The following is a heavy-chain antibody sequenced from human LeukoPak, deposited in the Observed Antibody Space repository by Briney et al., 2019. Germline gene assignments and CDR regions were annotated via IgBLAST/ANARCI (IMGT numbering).Heavy chain of an antibody. CDR3: AHSKQGGYSGYDFDY. Sequence: SGPTLVNPTQTLTLTCTFSGFSLSTRGVGVGWIRQPPGKALEWLALIYWNDDKRYSPSLKSRLTITKDTSKNQVVLTMTNMDPVDTATYYCAHSKQGGYSGYDFDYWGQGTLVTVSS. CDR2: IYWNDDK. J-gene: IGHJ4*02. CDR1: GFSLSTRGVG. V-gene: IGHV2-5*01. D-gene: IGHD5-12*01.